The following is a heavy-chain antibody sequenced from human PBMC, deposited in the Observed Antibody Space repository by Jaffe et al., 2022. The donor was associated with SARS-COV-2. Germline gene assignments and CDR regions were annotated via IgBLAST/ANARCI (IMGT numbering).Heavy chain of an antibody. V-gene: IGHV3-7*03. CDR3: SRAGVRDSDFHH. D-gene: IGHD3-10*01. J-gene: IGHJ1*01. CDR1: GFTFSTYW. CDR2: IKQDGSEK. Sequence: EVQLVESGGNLVQPGGSLRLSCAASGFTFSTYWMSWVRQAPGKGLEWVANIKQDGSEKRYVDSVKGRFTISRDNAENALYLQMNSLRVEDTAVYFCSRAGVRDSDFHHWGQGTLVTVSS.